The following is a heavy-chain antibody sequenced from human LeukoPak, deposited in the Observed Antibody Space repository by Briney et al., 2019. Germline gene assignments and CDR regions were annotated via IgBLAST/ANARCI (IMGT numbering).Heavy chain of an antibody. CDR1: GFTFSSYG. Sequence: PGGSVRLSCAASGFTFSSYGMHWVRQAPGKGLEWVAFIRYDGSNKYYADSVKGRFTISRDNSKNTLYLQMNSLRAEDTAVYYCAKDDLRYCSSTSCRRLDYWGQGTLVTVSS. CDR2: IRYDGSNK. J-gene: IGHJ4*02. D-gene: IGHD2-2*01. V-gene: IGHV3-30*02. CDR3: AKDDLRYCSSTSCRRLDY.